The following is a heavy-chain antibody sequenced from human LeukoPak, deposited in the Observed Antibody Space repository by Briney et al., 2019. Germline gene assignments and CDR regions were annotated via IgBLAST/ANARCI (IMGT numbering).Heavy chain of an antibody. CDR3: ARDFNGRQFDY. J-gene: IGHJ4*02. V-gene: IGHV1-69*01. Sequence: VASVKVSCKASGGTFSSYAISWVRQAPGQGLEWMGGIIPIFGTTNYAQKFQGRVTITADESTSTAYMELSSLRSEDTAVYYCARDFNGRQFDYWGQGALVTVSS. CDR1: GGTFSSYA. CDR2: IIPIFGTT.